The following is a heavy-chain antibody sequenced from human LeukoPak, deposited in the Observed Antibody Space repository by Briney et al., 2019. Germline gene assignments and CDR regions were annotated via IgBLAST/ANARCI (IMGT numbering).Heavy chain of an antibody. CDR1: GYTFTSYY. J-gene: IGHJ3*02. Sequence: ASVKVSCKASGYTFTSYYMHWVRQAPGQGPEWMGIINPSGGSTSYAQKSQRRVSTSSNTSTSTAYMQLSSLRSEDTAVYYCARGAQGMQGAFDIWGQGTMVTVSS. CDR2: INPSGGST. D-gene: IGHD2-8*01. V-gene: IGHV1-46*01. CDR3: ARGAQGMQGAFDI.